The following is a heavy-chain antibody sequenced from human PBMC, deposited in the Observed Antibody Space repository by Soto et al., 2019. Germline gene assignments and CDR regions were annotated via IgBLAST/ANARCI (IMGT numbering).Heavy chain of an antibody. J-gene: IGHJ6*02. CDR2: IYHSGST. CDR1: GGSISSSNW. CDR3: ARGSGYSYGYYYYYGMDV. Sequence: PSETLSLTCAVSGGSISSSNWWSWVRQPPGKGLEWIGEIYHSGSTNYNPSLKSRVTISVDKSKNQFSLKLSSVTAADTAVYYCARGSGYSYGYYYYYGMDVWGQGTTVTVSS. V-gene: IGHV4-4*02. D-gene: IGHD5-18*01.